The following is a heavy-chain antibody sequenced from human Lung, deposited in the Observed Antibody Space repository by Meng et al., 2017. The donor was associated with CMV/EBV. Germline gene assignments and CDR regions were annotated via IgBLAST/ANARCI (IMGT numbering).Heavy chain of an antibody. D-gene: IGHD3-22*01. CDR1: GGSISSSSYY. CDR2: IYYSGST. Sequence: SETLSLTCTVSGGSISSSSYYWGWIRQPPGKGLEWIGSIYYSGSTYYNPSLKSRVTISVATSKNQFSLKLSSVTAADTAVYYCARQSPSQYYYDSSGFHNWFDPWGQGTLVTVSS. J-gene: IGHJ5*02. V-gene: IGHV4-39*01. CDR3: ARQSPSQYYYDSSGFHNWFDP.